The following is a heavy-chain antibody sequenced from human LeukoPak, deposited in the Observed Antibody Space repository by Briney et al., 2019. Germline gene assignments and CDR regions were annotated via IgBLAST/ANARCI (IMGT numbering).Heavy chain of an antibody. D-gene: IGHD6-13*01. J-gene: IGHJ4*02. Sequence: ASETLSLTCAVYGGSFSGYYWSWIRKPPGKGLEWIGEINHSGSTNYNPSLKSRVTISVDTSKNQFSLKLSSVTAADTAVYYCARGSSSWLDYWGQGTLVTVSP. CDR3: ARGSSSWLDY. V-gene: IGHV4-34*01. CDR2: INHSGST. CDR1: GGSFSGYY.